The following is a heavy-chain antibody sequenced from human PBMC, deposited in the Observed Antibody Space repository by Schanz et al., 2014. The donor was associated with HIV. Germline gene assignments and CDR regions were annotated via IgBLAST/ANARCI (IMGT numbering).Heavy chain of an antibody. V-gene: IGHV1-69*01. Sequence: QVQLVQSGAEVKKPGSSVKVSCKASGGSFSSSTISWVRQAPGQGLEWMGGILPTFATANYAQKFQGRVTITADESTSTAYMDLRSLRSDDTAVYYCARWTPSYSNGWFPYYFDYWGQGTLVTVSS. CDR2: ILPTFATA. J-gene: IGHJ4*02. CDR3: ARWTPSYSNGWFPYYFDY. CDR1: GGSFSSST. D-gene: IGHD6-19*01.